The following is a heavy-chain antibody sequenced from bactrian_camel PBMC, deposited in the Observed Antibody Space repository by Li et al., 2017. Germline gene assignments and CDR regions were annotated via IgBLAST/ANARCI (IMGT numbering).Heavy chain of an antibody. Sequence: HVQLVESGGDLVQAGGSLNLTCAASGFSSPAGCGMAWYRQAPGKEREFVSSLHTDGTTVSADSVKGQFTISKDRAKGTVYLRMNSLKPEDTAMYSCNTRKPLSAIATMTGTGARGPRSPSP. V-gene: IGHV3S55*01. CDR1: GFSSPAGCG. CDR2: LHTDGTT. CDR3: NTRKPLSAIATMTGT. D-gene: IGHD4*01. J-gene: IGHJ4*01.